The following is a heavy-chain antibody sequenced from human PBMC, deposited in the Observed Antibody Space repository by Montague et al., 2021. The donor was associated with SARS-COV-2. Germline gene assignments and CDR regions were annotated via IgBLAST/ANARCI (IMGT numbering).Heavy chain of an antibody. CDR1: GGSFSDYY. V-gene: IGHV4-34*01. Sequence: SETLSLTCAVYGGSFSDYYWSWIRQPPGKGLEWMGEINHSGSTGYNPSLKSRVTISVDTSKNQFSLRLTSVIAADTAVYYCARERQGNYFHYYGLDVWGQGTTVTVSS. D-gene: IGHD1-1*01. CDR2: INHSGST. J-gene: IGHJ6*02. CDR3: ARERQGNYFHYYGLDV.